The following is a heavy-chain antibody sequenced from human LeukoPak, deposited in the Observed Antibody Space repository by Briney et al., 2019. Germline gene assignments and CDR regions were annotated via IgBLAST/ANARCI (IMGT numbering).Heavy chain of an antibody. D-gene: IGHD1-26*01. Sequence: SETLSLTCTVSAGSISSSGYYWGWIRQPPGKGLEWIASIYYSGSTYYNPSLKSRVTISVDTSKNQLSLKLSSLTAADTAVYYCARHEYSGSYYGLSWFDPWGQGTLVTVSS. J-gene: IGHJ5*02. CDR1: AGSISSSGYY. CDR3: ARHEYSGSYYGLSWFDP. V-gene: IGHV4-39*01. CDR2: IYYSGST.